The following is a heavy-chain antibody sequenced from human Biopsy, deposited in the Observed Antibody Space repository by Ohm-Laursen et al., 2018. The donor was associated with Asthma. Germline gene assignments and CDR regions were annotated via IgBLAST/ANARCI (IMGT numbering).Heavy chain of an antibody. CDR2: INAGNGNT. CDR3: ARTYYDFLTGQVNNAFAI. CDR1: GGMFGNYA. Sequence: SSVTVSCKASGGMFGNYAISWARQAPGLGLEWMGWINAGNGNTKYSQKFQGKVTTSRDTSASTAYMDMTSRRSEDTAVYYCARTYYDFLTGQVNNAFAIWGQGTRVTVSS. D-gene: IGHD3-9*01. V-gene: IGHV1-3*01. J-gene: IGHJ3*02.